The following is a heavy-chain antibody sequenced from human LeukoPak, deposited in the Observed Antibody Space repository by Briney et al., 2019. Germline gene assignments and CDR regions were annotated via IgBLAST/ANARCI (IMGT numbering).Heavy chain of an antibody. CDR2: ISRNSGSI. CDR1: GFTFDDYA. D-gene: IGHD4-17*01. J-gene: IGHJ4*02. V-gene: IGHV3-9*01. Sequence: PGRSLRLSCAASGFTFDDYAMHWVRQAPGKGLEWVSGISRNSGSIGYADSVKGRFTISRDNAKNSLYLQMNSLRAEDTALYYCAKDIGGDYTFDYWGQGTLVTVSS. CDR3: AKDIGGDYTFDY.